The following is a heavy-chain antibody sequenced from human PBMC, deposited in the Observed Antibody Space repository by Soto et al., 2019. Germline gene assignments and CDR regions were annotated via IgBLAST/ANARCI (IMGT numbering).Heavy chain of an antibody. D-gene: IGHD3-10*01. Sequence: SETLSLACTVSGSSISTYYWSWVRQPPGKGLEWIGYIHDSGSTYYNPSLKSRVTMSLDTSRNQFFLQLNSVTAADTAVYYCARESAGSGKNNWFDPWGQGMLVTVS. CDR3: ARESAGSGKNNWFDP. J-gene: IGHJ5*02. CDR2: IHDSGST. CDR1: GSSISTYY. V-gene: IGHV4-59*01.